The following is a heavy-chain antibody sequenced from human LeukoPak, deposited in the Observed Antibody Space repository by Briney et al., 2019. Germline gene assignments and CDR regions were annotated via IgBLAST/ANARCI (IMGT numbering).Heavy chain of an antibody. CDR1: GYTFTSYG. V-gene: IGHV1-18*01. J-gene: IGHJ4*02. D-gene: IGHD6-19*01. CDR2: ISAYNGNT. Sequence: ASVKVSCKASGYTFTSYGISWVRQAPGQGLEWMGWISAYNGNTNYAQKFQGRVTMTRDTSISTAYMELSRLRSDDTAVYYCARLTTSSGWYIDYWGQGTLVTVSS. CDR3: ARLTTSSGWYIDY.